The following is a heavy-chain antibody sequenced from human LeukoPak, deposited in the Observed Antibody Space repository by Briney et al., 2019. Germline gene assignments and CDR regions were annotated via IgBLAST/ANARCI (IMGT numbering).Heavy chain of an antibody. CDR1: GVTFSRFS. V-gene: IGHV3-21*01. J-gene: IGHJ4*02. CDR3: AREFNTIGNFDF. D-gene: IGHD1-14*01. Sequence: GGSLRLSCAPSGVTFSRFSFRWVRQAPGKGLEWVASIYVTGNYISYADSVRGRVTISRDNAKNSVYLQMNSLRADDTAVYYCAREFNTIGNFDFWGQGTLVTVSS. CDR2: IYVTGNYI.